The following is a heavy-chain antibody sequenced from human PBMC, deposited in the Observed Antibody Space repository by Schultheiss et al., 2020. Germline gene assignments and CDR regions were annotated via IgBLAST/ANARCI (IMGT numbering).Heavy chain of an antibody. J-gene: IGHJ4*02. CDR2: INPNSGGT. Sequence: ASVKVSCKASGYTFTGYYMHWVRQAPGQGLEWMGWINPNSGGTNYAQKFQGRVTMTRDTSISTAYMELSRLRSDDTAVYYCAREVDTAMVFRVWGQGTLVTVSS. CDR1: GYTFTGYY. V-gene: IGHV1-2*02. D-gene: IGHD5-18*01. CDR3: AREVDTAMVFRV.